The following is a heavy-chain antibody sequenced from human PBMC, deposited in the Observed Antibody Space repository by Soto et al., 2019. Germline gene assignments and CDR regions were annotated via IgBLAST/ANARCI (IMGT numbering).Heavy chain of an antibody. CDR3: ARDRDTALAMGGMDV. J-gene: IGHJ6*02. Sequence: SVKVSCKAAGVTFSSYAISWVRQAPGQGLEWMGGIIPIFVTANYAQKFQGRVTITADESTSTAYMELSSLRSEDTAVYYCARDRDTALAMGGMDVWGQGTTVTVSS. V-gene: IGHV1-69*13. D-gene: IGHD5-18*01. CDR1: GVTFSSYA. CDR2: IIPIFVTA.